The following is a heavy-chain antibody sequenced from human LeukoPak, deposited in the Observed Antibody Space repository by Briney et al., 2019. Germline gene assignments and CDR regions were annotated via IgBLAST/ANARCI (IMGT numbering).Heavy chain of an antibody. CDR1: GFTFSRYG. CDR2: ISYNRNND. D-gene: IGHD4-17*01. Sequence: PGGSLRLSCAASGFTFSRYGMHWVRQAPGKGLEWVGAISYNRNNDYHADSATGRFTISRASYKNTLSLQMNSMRAEYAAVYYCAKDRDPVVNTGYYYGMNVWGQGTTVTVSS. J-gene: IGHJ6*02. V-gene: IGHV3-30*18. CDR3: AKDRDPVVNTGYYYGMNV.